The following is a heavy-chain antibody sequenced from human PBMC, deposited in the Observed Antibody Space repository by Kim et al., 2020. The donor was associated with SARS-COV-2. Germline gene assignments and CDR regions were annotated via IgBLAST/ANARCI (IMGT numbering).Heavy chain of an antibody. CDR3: AHRRAAEPFDI. CDR2: K. V-gene: IGHV2-5*01. J-gene: IGHJ3*02. D-gene: IGHD6-25*01. Sequence: KRYSPSLKSRLTITKDTSKNRVVFTMTNMDPVDTATYYCAHRRAAEPFDIWGQGTMVTVSS.